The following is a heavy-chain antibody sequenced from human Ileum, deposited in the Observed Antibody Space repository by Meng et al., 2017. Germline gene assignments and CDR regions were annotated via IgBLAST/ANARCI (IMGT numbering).Heavy chain of an antibody. D-gene: IGHD3-16*02. V-gene: IGHV3-74*01. CDR1: GLTFSNYW. CDR3: AISDWFDP. J-gene: IGHJ5*02. CDR2: IKYDGTST. Sequence: EGQLVESGGGLVQPGGSLRLSCVVSGLTFSNYWMHWVRQVPGKGLVWVSRIKYDGTSTYYADSVRGRFTISRDNAKNTLYLQMNSLRAEDTAVYYCAISDWFDPWGQGTLVTVSS.